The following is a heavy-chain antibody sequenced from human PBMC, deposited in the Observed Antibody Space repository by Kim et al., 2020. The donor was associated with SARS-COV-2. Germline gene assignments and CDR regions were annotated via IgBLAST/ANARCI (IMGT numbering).Heavy chain of an antibody. CDR2: ST. D-gene: IGHD6-19*01. J-gene: IGHJ4*02. CDR3: ARLQWLVLDY. V-gene: IGHV4-39*01. Sequence: STNYTPTIKSRVTISVDTSKNQFSLKLGSVTAADTAVYYCARLQWLVLDYWGQGTLVTVSS.